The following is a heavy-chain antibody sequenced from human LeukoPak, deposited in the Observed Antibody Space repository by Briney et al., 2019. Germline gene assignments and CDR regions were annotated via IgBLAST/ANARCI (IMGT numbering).Heavy chain of an antibody. CDR2: IYYSGST. J-gene: IGHJ3*02. V-gene: IGHV4-39*01. CDR3: ARHRRFFNAFDI. D-gene: IGHD2/OR15-2a*01. CDR1: GGSISSSSYY. Sequence: SETLSLTCTVSGGSISSSSYYWGWIRQPPGKGPEWIGSIYYSGSTYYNPSLKSRVTISVDTSKNQFSLKLSSVTAADTAVYYCARHRRFFNAFDIWGQGTMVTVSS.